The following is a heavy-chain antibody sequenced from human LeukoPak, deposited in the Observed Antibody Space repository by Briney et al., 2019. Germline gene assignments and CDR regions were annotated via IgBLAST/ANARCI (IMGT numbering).Heavy chain of an antibody. CDR1: GGSISSGGY. J-gene: IGHJ4*02. D-gene: IGHD3-9*01. CDR2: IYYSGTT. Sequence: SETLPLTCTVSGGSISSGGYWSWIRQLPGKGLEWIGYIYYSGTTYYNPSLKSRVSISVDTPKNQFSLKLSSVTVADTAVYYCARDLDGYTRYDYWGQGTLVTVSS. CDR3: ARDLDGYTRYDY. V-gene: IGHV4-31*03.